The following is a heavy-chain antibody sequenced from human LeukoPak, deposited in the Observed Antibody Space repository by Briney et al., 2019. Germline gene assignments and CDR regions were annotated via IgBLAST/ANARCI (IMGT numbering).Heavy chain of an antibody. CDR3: PTRAGTAPNY. CDR1: GYTFTDYY. Sequence: ASVKVSCKVSGYTFTDYYMHWVPQAPGKGLEWMGLVDPEDGETIYAEKFQGRVTITADTSTDTAHMELSSLRSEDTAVYYCPTRAGTAPNYWGQTSLVTVSS. V-gene: IGHV1-69-2*01. D-gene: IGHD6-19*01. J-gene: IGHJ4*02. CDR2: VDPEDGET.